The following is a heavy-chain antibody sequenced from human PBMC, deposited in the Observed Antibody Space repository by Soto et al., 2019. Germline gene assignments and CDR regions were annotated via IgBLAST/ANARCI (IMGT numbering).Heavy chain of an antibody. V-gene: IGHV1-46*01. CDR3: AREIDYYDSSGSLDY. Sequence: ASVKVSCKASGYTFTSYDINWVRQAPGQGLEWMGIINPSGGSTSYAQKFQGRVTMTRDTSTSTVYMELSSLRSEDTAVYYCAREIDYYDSSGSLDYWGQGTLVTVSS. CDR2: INPSGGST. D-gene: IGHD3-22*01. CDR1: GYTFTSYD. J-gene: IGHJ4*02.